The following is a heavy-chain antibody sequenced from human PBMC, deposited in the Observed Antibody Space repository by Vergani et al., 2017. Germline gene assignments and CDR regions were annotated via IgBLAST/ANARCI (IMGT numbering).Heavy chain of an antibody. CDR2: LRYDGSNE. V-gene: IGHV3-30*02. J-gene: IGHJ6*02. Sequence: QVQLVESGGGVVQPGGSLRLSCAASGFSFSTYGMHWVRQAPGRGLEWVAFLRYDGSNEYYGDAVKGRFFISRDNSKNMLSLEMHSLRPEDTAVYYCANSYCSSLSCYAFYGMEVWGQGTTVTVSS. D-gene: IGHD2-2*01. CDR3: ANSYCSSLSCYAFYGMEV. CDR1: GFSFSTYG.